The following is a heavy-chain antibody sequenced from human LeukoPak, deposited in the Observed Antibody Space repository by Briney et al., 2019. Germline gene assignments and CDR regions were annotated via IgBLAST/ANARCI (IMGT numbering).Heavy chain of an antibody. V-gene: IGHV1-2*04. CDR3: AITTGTSRAFDY. CDR1: GYTFTSYD. D-gene: IGHD1-1*01. J-gene: IGHJ4*02. CDR2: INPNSGGT. Sequence: ASVKVSCKASGYTFTSYDINWVRQAPGQGLEWMGWINPNSGGTNYAQKFQGWVTMTRDTSISTAYMELSRLRSDDTAVYYCAITTGTSRAFDYWGQGTLVTVS.